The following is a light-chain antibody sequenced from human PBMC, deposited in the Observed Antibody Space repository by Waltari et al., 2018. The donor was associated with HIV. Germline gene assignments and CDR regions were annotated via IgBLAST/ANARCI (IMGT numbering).Light chain of an antibody. V-gene: IGLV1-47*01. CDR1: SSNIESNY. CDR3: AAWDDSLSVVV. Sequence: QSVLTQPPSASGTPGQRVTISCSGSSSNIESNYVYWYQQLPGTAPKLLIYRSIQRPAGGPDRFSGSKSGTSASRAISGLRSEDEAEYYCAAWDDSLSVVVFGGGTKLTVL. J-gene: IGLJ2*01. CDR2: RSI.